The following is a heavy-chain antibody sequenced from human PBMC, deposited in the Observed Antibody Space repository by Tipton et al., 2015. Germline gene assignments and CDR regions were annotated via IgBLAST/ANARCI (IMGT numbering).Heavy chain of an antibody. V-gene: IGHV4-39*01. CDR3: ASPSLPHDRGDYYFQS. Sequence: TLSLTCTVSSDSISKYYWSWIRQPPGKGLEWIGSIYFSGSTYYNPSLKSRVTISIDRFKNQFSLKLSSVTAADTAVYYCASPSLPHDRGDYYFQSWGQGSLVTVSS. J-gene: IGHJ4*02. D-gene: IGHD2-21*02. CDR1: SDSISKYY. CDR2: IYFSGST.